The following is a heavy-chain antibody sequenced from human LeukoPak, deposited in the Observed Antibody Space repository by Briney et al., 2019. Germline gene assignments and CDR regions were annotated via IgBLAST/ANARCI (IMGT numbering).Heavy chain of an antibody. V-gene: IGHV2-5*02. CDR2: IYWDDDK. D-gene: IGHD2-15*01. CDR1: GFSISSNGVG. J-gene: IGHJ4*02. Sequence: SGPTLVNPTQTLTLTCTFSGFSISSNGVGVGWIRQPPGRALEWLALIYWDDDKRYSPSLKNRLTITRDTSKSQVVLTMTNLDPVDAATYYCAHSRRLRDCSGGSCYYFDYWGQGTLVTVSS. CDR3: AHSRRLRDCSGGSCYYFDY.